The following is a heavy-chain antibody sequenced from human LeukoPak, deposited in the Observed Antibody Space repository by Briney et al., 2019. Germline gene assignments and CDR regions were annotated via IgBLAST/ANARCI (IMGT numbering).Heavy chain of an antibody. J-gene: IGHJ4*02. D-gene: IGHD2-2*02. V-gene: IGHV3-30*02. CDR3: AKDSGPTLLYPAFDY. CDR1: GFTFSTYG. CDR2: IRYDGSKK. Sequence: GGSLRLSCAASGFTFSTYGMHWVRQAPGKGREWVAFIRYDGSKKYYADSVRGRFTISRDNSKNTLYLQMNSLRAEDTAVYYCAKDSGPTLLYPAFDYWGQGTLVTVSS.